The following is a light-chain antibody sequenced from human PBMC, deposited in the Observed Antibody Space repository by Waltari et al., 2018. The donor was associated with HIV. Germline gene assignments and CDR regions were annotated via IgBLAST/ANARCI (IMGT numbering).Light chain of an antibody. J-gene: IGLJ1*01. Sequence: YELTQPPSVSVSPQQTATIICSRTPLAKKSASWYRPKSGQAPMLVIYGDNNRPSGIPDRFSACRSGTVATLTISGAQVEDEGDYYCYSTEGDDSHRGVFGTGTTVTVL. CDR2: GDN. V-gene: IGLV3-10*01. CDR1: PLAKKS. CDR3: YSTEGDDSHRGV.